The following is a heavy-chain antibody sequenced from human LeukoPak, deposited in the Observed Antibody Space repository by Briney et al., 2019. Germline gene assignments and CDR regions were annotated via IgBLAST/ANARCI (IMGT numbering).Heavy chain of an antibody. J-gene: IGHJ5*02. D-gene: IGHD2-15*01. CDR3: ARDTNIVVVVAATDNWFDP. CDR1: GYTFTGYY. Sequence: ASVKVSCKASGYTFTGYYLHWVRQAPGQGLEWMGWINPHSGVTTFPQKFQGRVTMTMDTSISTTYMELNRLRSDDTAVYYCARDTNIVVVVAATDNWFDPWGQGTLVTVSS. CDR2: INPHSGVT. V-gene: IGHV1-2*02.